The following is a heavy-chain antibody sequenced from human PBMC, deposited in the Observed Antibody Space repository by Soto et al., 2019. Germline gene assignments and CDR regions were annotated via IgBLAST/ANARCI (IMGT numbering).Heavy chain of an antibody. V-gene: IGHV1-69*08. J-gene: IGHJ5*02. Sequence: QVQLVQSGAEVKKPGSSVKVSCKASGGTFSSYTISWVRQAPGQGLEWMGRIIPILDIANYAQKFQGRVTITADKSTSTAYMELSSLRSEDTAVYYCAGEVVPAAMSWFDPWGQGTLVTVSS. CDR3: AGEVVPAAMSWFDP. D-gene: IGHD2-2*01. CDR1: GGTFSSYT. CDR2: IIPILDIA.